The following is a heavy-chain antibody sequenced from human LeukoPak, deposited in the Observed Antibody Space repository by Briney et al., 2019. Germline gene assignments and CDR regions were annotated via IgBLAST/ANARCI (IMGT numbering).Heavy chain of an antibody. J-gene: IGHJ3*02. CDR1: GFSFSSFW. CDR2: IKENGNEQ. CDR3: ARGPGDFDASDI. Sequence: GGSLRLSCAASGFSFSSFWMSWVRQAPGKGPEWVAHIKENGNEQYYADSVKGRFTISRDNAQKSLWLQMNSLRVEDTAVYYCARGPGDFDASDIWGQGTMVTVSS. V-gene: IGHV3-7*01. D-gene: IGHD1-14*01.